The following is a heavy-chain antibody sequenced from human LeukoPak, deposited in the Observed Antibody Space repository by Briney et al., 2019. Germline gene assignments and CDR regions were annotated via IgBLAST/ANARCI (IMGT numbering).Heavy chain of an antibody. V-gene: IGHV1-18*01. D-gene: IGHD4-23*01. CDR3: ARDVTPNAFDI. CDR2: ISAYNGNT. CDR1: GYTFTSYG. Sequence: ASVKVSCKASGYTFTSYGISWVRQAPGQGLEWMGWISAYNGNTNYAQRLQGRVTMTTDTPTSTTYMELRSLRSDDTAVYYCARDVTPNAFDIWGQGTMVTVSS. J-gene: IGHJ3*02.